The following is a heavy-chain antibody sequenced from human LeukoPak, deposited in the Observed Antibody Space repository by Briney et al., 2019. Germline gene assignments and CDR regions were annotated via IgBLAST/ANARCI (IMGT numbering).Heavy chain of an antibody. CDR1: GFTFSIYW. D-gene: IGHD2/OR15-2a*01. V-gene: IGHV3-74*01. J-gene: IGHJ5*02. CDR2: INTDGSST. Sequence: GGSLRLSCAASGFTFSIYWMHWVRQAPGKGLVWVSRINTDGSSTSYADSVKGRFTISRDNAKNTLYLQMNSLRAEDTAVYYCVRDLSPPWFDPWGQGTLVTVSS. CDR3: VRDLSPPWFDP.